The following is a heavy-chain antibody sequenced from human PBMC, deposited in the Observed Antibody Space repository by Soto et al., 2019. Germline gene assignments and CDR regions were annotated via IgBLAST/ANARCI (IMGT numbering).Heavy chain of an antibody. J-gene: IGHJ4*02. D-gene: IGHD4-17*01. CDR3: ARRYGVYFDY. V-gene: IGHV4-59*08. CDR2: IYYSGST. Sequence: QVQLQESGPGLVKPSETLSLTCTVSGGSISSYYWSWIRQPPGKGLEWIGYIYYSGSTNYNPSLKSRVTISVDTSKNQFSLKLSSVTAADTAVYYCARRYGVYFDYWGQGTRVTVSS. CDR1: GGSISSYY.